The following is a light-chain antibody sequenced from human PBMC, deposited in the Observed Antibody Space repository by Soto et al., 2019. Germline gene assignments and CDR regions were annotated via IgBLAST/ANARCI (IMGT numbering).Light chain of an antibody. CDR2: AAS. J-gene: IGKJ3*01. CDR3: QQLNSYPFFT. CDR1: QGISSY. Sequence: IQLTQSPSSLSASVGDRVTITCRASQGISSYLAWYQQKPGKAPKLLIYAASTLQSGVTSRFSGSGSGTDFTLTISSLQPADFATYYCQQLNSYPFFTFGPGTKVDIK. V-gene: IGKV1-9*01.